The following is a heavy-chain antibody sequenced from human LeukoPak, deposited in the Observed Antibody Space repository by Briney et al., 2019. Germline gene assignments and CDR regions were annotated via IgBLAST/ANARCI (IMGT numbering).Heavy chain of an antibody. J-gene: IGHJ4*02. CDR3: ARCQWLVRVYYFDY. V-gene: IGHV4-59*12. D-gene: IGHD6-19*01. CDR2: IYDSGST. Sequence: SETLSLTCTVSGGSISSYYWSWIRQPPGKGLEWIGYIYDSGSTNYNPSLKSRVTISVDTSKNQFSLKLSSVTAADTAVYYCARCQWLVRVYYFDYWGQGTLVTVSS. CDR1: GGSISSYY.